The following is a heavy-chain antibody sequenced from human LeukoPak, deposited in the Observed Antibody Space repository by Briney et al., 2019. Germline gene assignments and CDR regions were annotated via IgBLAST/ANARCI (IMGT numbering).Heavy chain of an antibody. CDR3: ARDTRDGYNFDY. J-gene: IGHJ4*02. Sequence: GGSLRLSCAASGFTFDDYAMSWVRQAPGKGLEWVSSISSSSSYIYYADSVKGRFTISRDNAKNSLYLQMNSPRAEDTAVYYCARDTRDGYNFDYWGQGTLVTVSS. CDR1: GFTFDDYA. V-gene: IGHV3-21*01. D-gene: IGHD5-24*01. CDR2: ISSSSSYI.